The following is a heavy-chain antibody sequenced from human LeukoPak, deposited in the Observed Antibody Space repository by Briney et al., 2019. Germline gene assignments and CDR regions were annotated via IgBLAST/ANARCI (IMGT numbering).Heavy chain of an antibody. CDR2: IYYSGST. D-gene: IGHD2-15*01. J-gene: IGHJ3*02. Sequence: PSETLSLTCTVSGGSINSYYWSWIRQPPGKGLEWIGYIYYSGSTNYNPPLKSRLTISVDTSNNKFSLKLTSLTAADTAVYYCVRHLSAGRPAFDIWGQGTMVTVSS. CDR1: GGSINSYY. CDR3: VRHLSAGRPAFDI. V-gene: IGHV4-59*08.